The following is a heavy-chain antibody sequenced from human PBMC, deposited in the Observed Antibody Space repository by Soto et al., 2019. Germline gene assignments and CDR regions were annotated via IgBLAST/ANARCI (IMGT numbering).Heavy chain of an antibody. J-gene: IGHJ4*02. CDR1: GGSFSGYY. CDR2: INHSGST. Sequence: PSETLSLTCTVYGGSFSGYYWSWIRQPPGKGLEWIGEINHSGSTNYNPSLKSRVTISVDTSKNQFSLKLSSVTAADAAVYYCARALGSTSCYDYWGQGTLVTVS. V-gene: IGHV4-34*01. D-gene: IGHD2-2*01. CDR3: ARALGSTSCYDY.